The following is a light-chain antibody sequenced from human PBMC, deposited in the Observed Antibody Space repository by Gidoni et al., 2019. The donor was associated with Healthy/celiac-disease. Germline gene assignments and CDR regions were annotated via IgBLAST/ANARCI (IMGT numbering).Light chain of an antibody. Sequence: EIVMTQSPATLSVSPGERATLYCRASQRVSSNLAWYQQKPGQAPRLLIYGASTRATGIPARFSGSGSGTEFTLTNSSLQSEDFAVYYCQQYNNWPPITFGQGTRLEIK. V-gene: IGKV3-15*01. CDR3: QQYNNWPPIT. J-gene: IGKJ5*01. CDR2: GAS. CDR1: QRVSSN.